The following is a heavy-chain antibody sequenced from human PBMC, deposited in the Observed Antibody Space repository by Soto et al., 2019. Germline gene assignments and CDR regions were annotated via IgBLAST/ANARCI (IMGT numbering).Heavy chain of an antibody. CDR3: ARVGGGYQLLHAFDI. D-gene: IGHD2-2*01. CDR1: GFTFSSYS. Sequence: PGGSLRLSCAASGFTFSSYSMDWVRQAPGKGLEWVSSISSSSSYIYYADSVKGRFTISRDNAKNSLYLQMNSLRAEDTAVYYCARVGGGYQLLHAFDIWGQGTMVTVSS. J-gene: IGHJ3*02. CDR2: ISSSSSYI. V-gene: IGHV3-21*01.